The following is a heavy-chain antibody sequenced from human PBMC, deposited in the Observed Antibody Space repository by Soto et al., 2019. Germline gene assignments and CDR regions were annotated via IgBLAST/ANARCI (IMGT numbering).Heavy chain of an antibody. CDR1: CYTFTSYG. CDR2: ISAYNGNT. D-gene: IGHD2-2*01. V-gene: IGHV1-18*04. CDR3: ARDPRVYCSSTSCYFPSYYYYGMDV. J-gene: IGHJ6*02. Sequence: ASVKVSCKASCYTFTSYGISWVRQAPGQGLEWMGWISAYNGNTNYAQELQGRVTMTTDTSTSTAYMELRSLRSDDTAVYYCARDPRVYCSSTSCYFPSYYYYGMDVWGQGTTVTVSS.